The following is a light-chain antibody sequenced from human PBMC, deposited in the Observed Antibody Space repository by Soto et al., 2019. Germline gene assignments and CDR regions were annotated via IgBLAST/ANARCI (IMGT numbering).Light chain of an antibody. J-gene: IGLJ2*01. CDR1: NSDVGGYNY. Sequence: QSALTQPRSVSGSPGQSVTISCTGANSDVGGYNYVSWYQQHPGKAPKVMIYDVSSRPSGVPDRFSGSKSGNTASLTISGLQTEDEADYYCCSYAGSYTVVFGGGTKLTVL. CDR2: DVS. V-gene: IGLV2-11*01. CDR3: CSYAGSYTVV.